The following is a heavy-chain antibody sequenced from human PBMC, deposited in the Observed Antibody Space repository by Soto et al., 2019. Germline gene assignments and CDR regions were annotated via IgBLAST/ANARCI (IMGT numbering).Heavy chain of an antibody. CDR1: GGYLSSYY. J-gene: IGHJ6*02. Sequence: PSETLSLTCTVSGGYLSSYYWRWIRRPPGKGLEWIGYIHHSGITNYNPSLKSRVIMSVDRSKNQFSLKLSSVTAADTAIYFCARGGDGMDVWGPGTTVTVSS. V-gene: IGHV4-59*12. CDR2: IHHSGIT. CDR3: ARGGDGMDV.